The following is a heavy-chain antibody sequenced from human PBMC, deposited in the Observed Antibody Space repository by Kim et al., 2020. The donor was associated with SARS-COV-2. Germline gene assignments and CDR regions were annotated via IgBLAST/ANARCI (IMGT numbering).Heavy chain of an antibody. V-gene: IGHV3-33*01. CDR1: GFSFSSYG. D-gene: IGHD5-12*01. Sequence: GGSLRLSCAASGFSFSSYGMHWVRQAPGKGLEWVAFISYDGSDKFYADSVKDRFTISRDNSNNTLYLQTNSLRAGDTAVFYCARGPVDPKDGWYFDLWGR. J-gene: IGHJ2*01. CDR3: ARGPVDPKDGWYFDL. CDR2: ISYDGSDK.